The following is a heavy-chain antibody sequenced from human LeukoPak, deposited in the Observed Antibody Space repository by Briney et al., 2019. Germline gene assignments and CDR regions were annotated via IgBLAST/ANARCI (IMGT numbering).Heavy chain of an antibody. D-gene: IGHD2-21*02. Sequence: GGSLRLSCAVSGLTFSSSWMDWVRQAPGKGLEWVSYIGTTSGAIYYADSVKGRFTISRDSAKNLLYLQMNSLRAEDTAVYYCARFRTWGDKAFDYWGQGTLVTVSS. V-gene: IGHV3-48*01. CDR3: ARFRTWGDKAFDY. CDR2: IGTTSGAI. CDR1: GLTFSSSW. J-gene: IGHJ4*02.